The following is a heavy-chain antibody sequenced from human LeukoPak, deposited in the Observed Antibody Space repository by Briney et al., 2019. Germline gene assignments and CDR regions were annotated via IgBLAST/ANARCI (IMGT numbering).Heavy chain of an antibody. Sequence: GGSLRLSCAASGFTFSSYSMNWVRQAPGKGLEWVSYISSSSSTIYYADSVRGRFTISRDNAKNSLYLQRNSLRAEDTAVYYCARDGGANSDYWGQGTLVTVSS. D-gene: IGHD1-26*01. CDR1: GFTFSSYS. CDR3: ARDGGANSDY. CDR2: ISSSSSTI. J-gene: IGHJ4*02. V-gene: IGHV3-48*04.